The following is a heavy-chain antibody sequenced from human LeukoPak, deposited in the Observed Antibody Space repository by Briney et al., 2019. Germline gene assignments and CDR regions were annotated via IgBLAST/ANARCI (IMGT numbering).Heavy chain of an antibody. D-gene: IGHD2-8*01. Sequence: SETLSLTCTVSGGSMSSSGYCRSWIRLHPGKGLEWIGYIYYSGSTYYNPSLKSRVTISVDTSKNQFSLKLSSVTAADTAVYYCARDLIHWGQGTLVTVSS. CDR3: ARDLIH. V-gene: IGHV4-31*03. CDR1: GGSMSSSGYC. CDR2: IYYSGST. J-gene: IGHJ1*01.